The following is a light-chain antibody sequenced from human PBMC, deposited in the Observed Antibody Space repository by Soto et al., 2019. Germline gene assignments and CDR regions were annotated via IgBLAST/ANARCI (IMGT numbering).Light chain of an antibody. CDR3: QQRSNWPPFS. Sequence: EIVLTQSPATLSLSPGERATLSCRASQSVSNYLVWFQQKPGQAPRLLIYDASTRATGVPARFSGSGSGTDFTLTISSLEPEDFAIYYCQQRSNWPPFSFGPGTTVDIK. J-gene: IGKJ3*01. CDR1: QSVSNY. V-gene: IGKV3-11*01. CDR2: DAS.